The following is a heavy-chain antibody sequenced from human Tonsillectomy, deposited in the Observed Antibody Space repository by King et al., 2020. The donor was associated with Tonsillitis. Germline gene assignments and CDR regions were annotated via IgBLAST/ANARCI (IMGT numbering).Heavy chain of an antibody. CDR2: ISHTRST. CDR1: DGSFSGYY. V-gene: IGHV4-34*01. D-gene: IGHD3/OR15-3a*01. CDR3: ARGKSDFWTGYPDYFDY. J-gene: IGHJ4*02. Sequence: VQLQQWGAGLLKPSETLSLTCAVYDGSFSGYYWGWIRQPPGKGLEWIGEISHTRSTNYNPSLKNRVTISIDTSTNQFSLKLISVTAADTAVYYCARGKSDFWTGYPDYFDYWGQGTPVTVSS.